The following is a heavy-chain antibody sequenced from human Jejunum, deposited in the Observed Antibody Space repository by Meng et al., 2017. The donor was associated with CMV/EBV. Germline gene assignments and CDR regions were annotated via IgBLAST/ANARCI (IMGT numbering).Heavy chain of an antibody. J-gene: IGHJ1*01. CDR2: IYYSGST. CDR3: LRGSGGSV. CDR1: GGSISSRSYY. V-gene: IGHV4-39*07. Sequence: QLQLPEAGPGLVNPSETPSLTCTVSGGSISSRSYYWGWIRQPPGKGLEWIGSIYYSGSTYYNPSLKSRVTISVDTSKTQFFLKLSSVTAADTAVDHCLRGSGGSVWGQGTLVTVSS. D-gene: IGHD3-10*01.